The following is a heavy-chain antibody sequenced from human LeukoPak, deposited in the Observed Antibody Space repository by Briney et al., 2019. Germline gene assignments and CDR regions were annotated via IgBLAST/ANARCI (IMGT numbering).Heavy chain of an antibody. V-gene: IGHV3-30*19. Sequence: GGSLRLSCEASGFVFENYYMHWVRQAPGRGLEWVAVISYDGSNKYYADSVKGRFTISRDNSKNTLYLQMNSLRAEDTAVYYCARAYCGGDCYHELDYWGQGTLVTVSS. CDR1: GFVFENYY. CDR2: ISYDGSNK. CDR3: ARAYCGGDCYHELDY. J-gene: IGHJ4*02. D-gene: IGHD2-21*02.